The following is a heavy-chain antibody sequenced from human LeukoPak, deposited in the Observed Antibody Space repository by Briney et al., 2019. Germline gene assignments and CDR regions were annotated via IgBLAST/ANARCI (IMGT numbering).Heavy chain of an antibody. D-gene: IGHD3-10*01. CDR1: GFTFSSYS. J-gene: IGHJ4*02. CDR3: ARDAYYGSGSYDY. CDR2: ISSSSSYI. Sequence: GGSLRLSCAASGFTFSSYSMNSVRQPPGKGLEWVSSISSSSSYIYYADSVKGRLTISRDNAKNSLYVQMNSLRAEDTAVYYCARDAYYGSGSYDYWGQGTLVTVSS. V-gene: IGHV3-21*01.